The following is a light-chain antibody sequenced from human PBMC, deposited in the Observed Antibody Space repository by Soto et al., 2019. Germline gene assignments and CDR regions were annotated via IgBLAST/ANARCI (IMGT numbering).Light chain of an antibody. CDR3: AAWDDSLSGPGV. CDR1: SSNIGNFY. J-gene: IGLJ7*01. V-gene: IGLV1-47*01. Sequence: QAVVTQPPSASVTPGQRVTISCSGSSSNIGNFYVYWYQQLPGTAPKLLIYKNNQRPLGVPDRFSGSKSGTSASLAISGLRSEDEADYYCAAWDDSLSGPGVFGGGTQLTVL. CDR2: KNN.